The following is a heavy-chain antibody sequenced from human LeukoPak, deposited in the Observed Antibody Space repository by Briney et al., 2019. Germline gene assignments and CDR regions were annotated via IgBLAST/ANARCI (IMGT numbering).Heavy chain of an antibody. CDR2: ISGSGANT. CDR1: GFTFSSYA. D-gene: IGHD3-9*01. V-gene: IGHV3-23*01. CDR3: AKDLYYSILTVYYEPPTSFDY. Sequence: GGSLRLSCEASGFTFSSYAMNWVRQAPGKGLEWVSVISGSGANTYYPDSVKGRFTISRDNSKNTLYLQMNSLRAEDTAVYYCAKDLYYSILTVYYEPPTSFDYWGQGTLVPVSS. J-gene: IGHJ4*02.